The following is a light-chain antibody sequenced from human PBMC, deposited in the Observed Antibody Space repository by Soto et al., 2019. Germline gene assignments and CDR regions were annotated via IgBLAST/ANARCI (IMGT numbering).Light chain of an antibody. CDR3: LQDYSYPWT. Sequence: AIQMTQSPSSLSASVGDRVTITCRASQAIKNDLGWYRHKPGEAPELLIYAASNLQSGVPSRFSGSRSGTEFTLTISSLQPGDFATYYCLQDYSYPWTFGQGTKVEVK. CDR2: AAS. V-gene: IGKV1-6*01. CDR1: QAIKND. J-gene: IGKJ1*01.